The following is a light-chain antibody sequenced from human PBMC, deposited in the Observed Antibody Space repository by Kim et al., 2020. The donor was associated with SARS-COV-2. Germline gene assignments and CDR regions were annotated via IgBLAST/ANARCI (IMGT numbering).Light chain of an antibody. CDR3: FLSYSGTWV. CDR1: TGAVTSGHY. CDR2: DTN. J-gene: IGLJ3*02. V-gene: IGLV7-46*01. Sequence: PGGNVAMPWGSRTGAVTSGHYPYWFQQKPGQAPRTLIYDTNHKHSWTPARFSASLLGGKAALTLSGAQPEDDAEYYCFLSYSGTWVFGGGTQLTVL.